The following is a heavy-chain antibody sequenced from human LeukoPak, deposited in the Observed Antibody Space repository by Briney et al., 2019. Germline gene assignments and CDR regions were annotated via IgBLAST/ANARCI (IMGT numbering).Heavy chain of an antibody. CDR3: AKPPPDSSSWLFDY. CDR2: ISGNGGTT. Sequence: GGSLRLSCAASGLTFSTYAMSWVRPAPGKGLEWVSTISGNGGTTYYADSVKGRFTISRDNSKNTLYLQMNSLRVEDTAVYYCAKPPPDSSSWLFDYWGQGTLVTVSS. D-gene: IGHD6-13*01. V-gene: IGHV3-23*01. J-gene: IGHJ4*02. CDR1: GLTFSTYA.